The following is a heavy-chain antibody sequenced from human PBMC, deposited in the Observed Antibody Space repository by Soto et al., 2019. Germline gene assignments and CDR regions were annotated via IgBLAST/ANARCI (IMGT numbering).Heavy chain of an antibody. CDR3: ARTRGYSGYYYYYGMDV. V-gene: IGHV1-2*04. Sequence: ASVKARCKAPRYTFTGYYMHWVRPAPAQGLEWMGWINPNSGGTNYAQKFQGWVTMTRDTSISTAYMELSRLRSDDTAVYYCARTRGYSGYYYYYGMDVWGQGTTVTVS. CDR1: RYTFTGYY. J-gene: IGHJ6*02. D-gene: IGHD5-12*01. CDR2: INPNSGGT.